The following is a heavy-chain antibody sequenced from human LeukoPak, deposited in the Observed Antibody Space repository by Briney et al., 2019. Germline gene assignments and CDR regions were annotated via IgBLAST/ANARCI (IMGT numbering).Heavy chain of an antibody. CDR1: GFTFSSYW. D-gene: IGHD3-22*01. Sequence: PGGSLRLSCAASGFTFSSYWMSWVRQAPGKGLEWVSAISGSGGSTYYADSVKGRFTISRDNSKNTPYLQMNSLRAEDTAVYYCAKLSGYYYDSSGYYGDPFDYWGQGTLVTVSS. CDR2: ISGSGGST. J-gene: IGHJ4*02. CDR3: AKLSGYYYDSSGYYGDPFDY. V-gene: IGHV3-23*01.